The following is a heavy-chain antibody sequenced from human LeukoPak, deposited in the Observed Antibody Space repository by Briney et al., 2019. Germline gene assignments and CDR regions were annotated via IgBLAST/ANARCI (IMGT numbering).Heavy chain of an antibody. CDR3: AKEGSGWYYLDY. D-gene: IGHD6-19*01. V-gene: IGHV3-30*02. Sequence: GGSLRLSCAASGFRFSSYDIHWVRQAPGKGLEWVTFIESDGTKEYYADSVKGRFTISRDNSKNTVYVQMNTLRAEDTAVYYCAKEGSGWYYLDYWGQGTAVTVSS. CDR2: IESDGTKE. J-gene: IGHJ4*02. CDR1: GFRFSSYD.